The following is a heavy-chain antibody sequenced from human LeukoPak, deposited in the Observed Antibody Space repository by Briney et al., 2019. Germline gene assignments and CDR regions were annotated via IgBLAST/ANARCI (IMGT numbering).Heavy chain of an antibody. D-gene: IGHD6-6*01. V-gene: IGHV4-38-2*01. CDR2: IYHSGST. J-gene: IGHJ4*02. Sequence: SATLSLTCAVPGYSISSGYYWGWIRQPPGKGLEWIGSIYHSGSTYYNPSLKSRVTISVDTSKNQFSLKLSSVTAADTAVYYCARPSLAARSFFEYWGQGTLVTVSS. CDR3: ARPSLAARSFFEY. CDR1: GYSISSGYY.